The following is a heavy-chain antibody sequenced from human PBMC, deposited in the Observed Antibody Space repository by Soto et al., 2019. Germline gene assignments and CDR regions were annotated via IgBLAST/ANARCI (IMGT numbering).Heavy chain of an antibody. V-gene: IGHV3-30-3*01. CDR2: ISYDGSNK. Sequence: QVQLVESGGGVVQPGRSLRLSCAASGFTFSSYAMHWVRQAPGKGLEWVAVISYDGSNKYYADSVKGRFTISRDNSKNQLYRQMNSLRAEDTAVYYCARDGGGGMGPRADYWRQGTPVSVSS. J-gene: IGHJ4*02. CDR3: ARDGGGGMGPRADY. CDR1: GFTFSSYA. D-gene: IGHD3-16*01.